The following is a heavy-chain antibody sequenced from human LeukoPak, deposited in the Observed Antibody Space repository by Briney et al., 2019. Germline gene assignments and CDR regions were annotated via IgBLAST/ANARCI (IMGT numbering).Heavy chain of an antibody. CDR3: ASGTGSFDY. CDR2: INHSGST. CDR1: GGSFSGYY. V-gene: IGHV4-34*01. Sequence: SETLSLTCAVYGGSFSGYYWSLIRQPPGKGLEWIGEINHSGSTNYNPSLKSRVTISVDTSKNHFSLKLSSVTAADTAVYYCASGTGSFDYWGQGTLVTVSS. D-gene: IGHD7-27*01. J-gene: IGHJ4*02.